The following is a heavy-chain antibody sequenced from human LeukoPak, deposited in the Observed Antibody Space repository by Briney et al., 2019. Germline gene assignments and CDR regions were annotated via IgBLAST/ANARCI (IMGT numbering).Heavy chain of an antibody. CDR1: GWIFSCYY. J-gene: IGHJ3*02. D-gene: IGHD3-22*01. CDR2: TNHSGST. Sequence: SGTLSLTFAVNGWIFSCYYCRWIRQPPGKGLEGVGETNHSGSTNYNPSLKSRVTISVDTSKNQFSLKLSSVTAADTAVYYCARNSITMIVVAFDIWGQGTMVTVSS. CDR3: ARNSITMIVVAFDI. V-gene: IGHV4-34*01.